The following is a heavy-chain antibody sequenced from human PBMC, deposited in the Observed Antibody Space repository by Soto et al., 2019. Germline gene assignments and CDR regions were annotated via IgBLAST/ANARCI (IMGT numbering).Heavy chain of an antibody. CDR1: GGSISSSNW. CDR2: IYHSGST. CDR3: ASVLGYSYGYSDY. J-gene: IGHJ4*02. Sequence: PSETLSLTCAVSGGSISSSNWWSWVRQRPGKGLEWIGEIYHSGSTNYNPSLKSRVTISVDKSKNQFSLKLSSVTAADTAVYYCASVLGYSYGYSDYWGQGTLVTVS. V-gene: IGHV4-4*02. D-gene: IGHD5-18*01.